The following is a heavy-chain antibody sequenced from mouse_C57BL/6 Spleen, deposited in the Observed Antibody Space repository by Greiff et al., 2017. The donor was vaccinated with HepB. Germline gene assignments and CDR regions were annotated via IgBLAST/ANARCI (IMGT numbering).Heavy chain of an antibody. CDR2: INYDGSST. V-gene: IGHV5-16*01. J-gene: IGHJ2*01. Sequence: EVKVVESEGGLVQPGSSMKLSCTASGFTFSDYYMAWVRQVPEKGLEWVANINYDGSSTYYLDSLKSRFIISRDNAKNILYLQMSSLKSEDTATYYCARDDGYQYYFDYWGQGTTLTVSS. D-gene: IGHD2-3*01. CDR3: ARDDGYQYYFDY. CDR1: GFTFSDYY.